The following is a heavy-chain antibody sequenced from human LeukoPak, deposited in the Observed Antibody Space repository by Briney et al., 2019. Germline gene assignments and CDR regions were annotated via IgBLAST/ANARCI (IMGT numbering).Heavy chain of an antibody. D-gene: IGHD6-19*01. Sequence: SVKVSCKASGGTFSSYAISWVRQAPGQGLEWMGGIVPIFGTANYAQKFQGRVTITADESTSTAYMELSSLRSEDTAVYYCARVRLDYYYGMDVWGKGTTVTVS. CDR1: GGTFSSYA. CDR3: ARVRLDYYYGMDV. CDR2: IVPIFGTA. J-gene: IGHJ6*04. V-gene: IGHV1-69*13.